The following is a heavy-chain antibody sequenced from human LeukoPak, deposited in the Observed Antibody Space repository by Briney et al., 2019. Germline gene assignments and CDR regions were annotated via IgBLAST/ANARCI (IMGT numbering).Heavy chain of an antibody. V-gene: IGHV3-30*02. Sequence: PGGSLRLSCATSGFNFSSCGMHWVRQGPGKGLEWVAFIRYDGSNKYYADSVKGRFTISRDNSKNTLYLQMNSLRAEDTAVYYCAAYSSCDYWGQGTLVTVS. D-gene: IGHD6-6*01. CDR1: GFNFSSCG. J-gene: IGHJ4*02. CDR3: AAYSSCDY. CDR2: IRYDGSNK.